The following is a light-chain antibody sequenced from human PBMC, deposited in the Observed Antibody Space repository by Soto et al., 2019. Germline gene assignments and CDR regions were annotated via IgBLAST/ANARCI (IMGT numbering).Light chain of an antibody. V-gene: IGKV3-20*01. J-gene: IGKJ4*01. CDR1: QSVSSSY. CDR3: QQYGSSLLT. Sequence: EIVLTQSPGTLSLSPGERATLSCRASQSVSSSYLAWYQQKPGQAPRLLIYGASSRATGIPDRFSGSGSGTDFTLTISRLEPEDFAVYYCQQYGSSLLTLGGGTQVEIK. CDR2: GAS.